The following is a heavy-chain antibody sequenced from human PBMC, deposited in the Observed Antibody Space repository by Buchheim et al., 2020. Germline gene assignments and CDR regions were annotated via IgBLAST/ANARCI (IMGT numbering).Heavy chain of an antibody. D-gene: IGHD6-6*01. J-gene: IGHJ6*02. CDR2: ISYDGSNK. Sequence: QVQLVESGGGVVQPGRSLRLSCAASGFTFSSYGMHWVRQAPGKGLEWVAVISYDGSNKYYADSVKGRFTLSRDNSKNTLYLQMNSLRAEDTAVDYCAKELAARPRGLSYYYDGMDVWGQGTT. CDR3: AKELAARPRGLSYYYDGMDV. CDR1: GFTFSSYG. V-gene: IGHV3-30*18.